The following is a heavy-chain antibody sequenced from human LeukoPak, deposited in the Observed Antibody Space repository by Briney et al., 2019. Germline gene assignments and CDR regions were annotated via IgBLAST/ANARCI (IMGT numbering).Heavy chain of an antibody. D-gene: IGHD3-10*01. CDR2: IYPGDSDT. J-gene: IGHJ3*02. CDR3: ARHKAMVRGVIVGDAFGI. V-gene: IGHV5-51*01. Sequence: GESLKISCKGSGYSFTSYWIGWVRQMPGKGLEWMGIIYPGDSDTRYSPSFQGQVPNSVDKSISTAYLQWSSLKASDTAMYYCARHKAMVRGVIVGDAFGIWGQGTMVTVSS. CDR1: GYSFTSYW.